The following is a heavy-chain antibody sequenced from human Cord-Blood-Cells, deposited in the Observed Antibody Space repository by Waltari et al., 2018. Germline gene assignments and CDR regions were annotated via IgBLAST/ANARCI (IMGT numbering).Heavy chain of an antibody. D-gene: IGHD6-13*01. Sequence: QVQLVQSGAEVKKPGSSVKVSCKASGGTFRSYALSWVRQAPVQGLEWMGGIIPIFGTANYAQKFQGRVTITADESTSTAYMELSSLRSEDTAVYYCARGHGSSWYYYYYGMDVWGQGTTVTVSS. CDR2: IIPIFGTA. CDR1: GGTFRSYA. J-gene: IGHJ6*02. CDR3: ARGHGSSWYYYYYGMDV. V-gene: IGHV1-69*01.